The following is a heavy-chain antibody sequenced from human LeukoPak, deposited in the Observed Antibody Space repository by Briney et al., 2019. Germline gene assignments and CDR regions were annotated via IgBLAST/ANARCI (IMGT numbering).Heavy chain of an antibody. CDR3: ARLGRITMVRQYYYYSMDV. J-gene: IGHJ6*03. CDR1: GYSFTSYW. V-gene: IGHV5-51*01. CDR2: IYPGDSDT. Sequence: GESLKISCKGSGYSFTSYWIGWVRQMPGKGLEWMGSIYPGDSDTRYSPSFQGQVTISADKSISTAYLQWSSLKASDTAMYYCARLGRITMVRQYYYYSMDVWGKGTTVTVSS. D-gene: IGHD3-10*01.